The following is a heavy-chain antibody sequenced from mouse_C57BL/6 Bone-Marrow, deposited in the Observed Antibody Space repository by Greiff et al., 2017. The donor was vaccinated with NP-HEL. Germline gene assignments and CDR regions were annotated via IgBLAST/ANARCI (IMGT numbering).Heavy chain of an antibody. CDR2: IWSGGST. D-gene: IGHD4-1*01. J-gene: IGHJ4*01. Sequence: VQLQQSGPGLVQPSQSLSITCTVSGFSLTSYGVHWVRQPPGKGLEWLGVIWSGGSTDYNAAFISRLGISTDNSKSQVFFKMNSLQADDSAIYYCAKNPWEHAMDYWGQGTSVTVSA. V-gene: IGHV2-4*01. CDR1: GFSLTSYG. CDR3: AKNPWEHAMDY.